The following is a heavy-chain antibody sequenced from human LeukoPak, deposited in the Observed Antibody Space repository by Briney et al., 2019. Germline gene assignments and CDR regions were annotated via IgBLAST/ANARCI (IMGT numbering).Heavy chain of an antibody. V-gene: IGHV3-30-3*01. Sequence: GGSLRLSCAASGFTFSSYAMHWVRQAPGKGLEWVAVISYDGSNKYYADSVKGRFTISRDNSKNTLYLQMNSLRAEDTAVYYCARDGSTIFGVVIMGTFDYWGQGTLVTVSS. CDR3: ARDGSTIFGVVIMGTFDY. CDR2: ISYDGSNK. D-gene: IGHD3-3*01. CDR1: GFTFSSYA. J-gene: IGHJ4*02.